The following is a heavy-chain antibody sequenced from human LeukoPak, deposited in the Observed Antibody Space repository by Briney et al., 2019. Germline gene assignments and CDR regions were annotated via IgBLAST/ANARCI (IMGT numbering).Heavy chain of an antibody. CDR3: ARDSSHITIFGVAPRWYFDY. CDR2: ISSSGSTI. Sequence: GGSLRLTCAASGFTFSSYEMNWVRQAPGKGLEWVSYISSSGSTIYYADSVKGRFTISRDNAKNSLYLQMNSLRAEDTAVYYCARDSSHITIFGVAPRWYFDYWGQGTLVTVSS. V-gene: IGHV3-48*03. CDR1: GFTFSSYE. J-gene: IGHJ4*02. D-gene: IGHD3-3*01.